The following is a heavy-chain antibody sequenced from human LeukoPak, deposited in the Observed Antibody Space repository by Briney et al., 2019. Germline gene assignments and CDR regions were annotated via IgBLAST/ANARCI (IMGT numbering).Heavy chain of an antibody. V-gene: IGHV3-11*06. CDR3: ARGGGNFDY. D-gene: IGHD2-15*01. CDR1: GFTFNDYY. J-gene: IGHJ4*02. Sequence: GGSLRLSCAASGFTFNDYYMSWIRQAPGKGLEWVSYISGSSGYTEYADSVKGRFTISRDNAKNSLYLQMNSLGAEDTAVYYCARGGGNFDYWGQGTLVTVSS. CDR2: ISGSSGYT.